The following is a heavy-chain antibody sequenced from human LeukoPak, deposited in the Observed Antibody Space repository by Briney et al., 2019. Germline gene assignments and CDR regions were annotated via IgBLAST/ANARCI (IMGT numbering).Heavy chain of an antibody. CDR1: GYTLTAYY. Sequence: GASVKVSCKASGYTLTAYYLHWARQAPGQGLEWMGRINPNSGGTTYAQKSQGRVTMTRDTSIGTAYMELSSLRSDDTAVYYCARPYYESSGLYVDAFDIWGQGTMVTVSS. CDR3: ARPYYESSGLYVDAFDI. V-gene: IGHV1-2*06. CDR2: INPNSGGT. D-gene: IGHD3-22*01. J-gene: IGHJ3*02.